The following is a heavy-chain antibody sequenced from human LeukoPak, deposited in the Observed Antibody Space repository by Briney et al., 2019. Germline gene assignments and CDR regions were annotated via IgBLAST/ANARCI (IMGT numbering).Heavy chain of an antibody. Sequence: PQASVKVSCEASGYIFTGYYIHWVRQAPGQGLEWMGWINPNSGGTNFAQKFQGRVTMTRDTSISTAYMELSRLRSDDTAVYFCAKSAQYDFLTGYYSSWGQGTLVTVSS. CDR3: AKSAQYDFLTGYYSS. CDR1: GYIFTGYY. D-gene: IGHD3-9*01. J-gene: IGHJ4*02. V-gene: IGHV1-2*02. CDR2: INPNSGGT.